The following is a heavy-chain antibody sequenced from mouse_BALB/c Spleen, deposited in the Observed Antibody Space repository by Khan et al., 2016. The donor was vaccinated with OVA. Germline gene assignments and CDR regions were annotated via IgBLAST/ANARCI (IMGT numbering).Heavy chain of an antibody. J-gene: IGHJ3*01. CDR2: IDPFNGGT. Sequence: VQLQQSGPELMKPGASVKISCKASGYSFTSYYMHWVKQSHGKTLEWIGYIDPFNGGTSYNQNFKGKATLTVDKSSSTAYMHLSSLTSEASAVYYCARHGSTSWFAYWGQGTLVTVSA. V-gene: IGHV1S135*01. CDR3: ARHGSTSWFAY. CDR1: GYSFTSYY. D-gene: IGHD1-1*01.